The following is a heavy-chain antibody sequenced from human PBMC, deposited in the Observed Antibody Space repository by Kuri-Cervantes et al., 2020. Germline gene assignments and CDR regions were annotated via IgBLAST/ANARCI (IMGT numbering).Heavy chain of an antibody. CDR2: ISSNGGST. Sequence: GESLKISCAASGFTFSSYSMNWVRQAPGKGLEYVSAISSNGGSTYYANSVKGRFTISRDNSKNTLYLQMGSLRAEDMAVYYCARLPYYYYGMDVWGQGTTVTVSS. CDR3: ARLPYYYYGMDV. CDR1: GFTFSSYS. J-gene: IGHJ6*02. V-gene: IGHV3-64*01.